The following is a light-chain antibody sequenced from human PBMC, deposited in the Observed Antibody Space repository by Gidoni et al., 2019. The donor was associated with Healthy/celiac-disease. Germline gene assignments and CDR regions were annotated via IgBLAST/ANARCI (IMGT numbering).Light chain of an antibody. J-gene: IGKJ3*01. CDR3: QQYNSYSPEI. V-gene: IGKV1-5*03. Sequence: DIQMTQSPSTLSASAGDRVTITCRASQSISSWLAWYQQKPGKAPKLLIYKASSLESGVPSRFSGSGSGTEFTLTISSLQPDDFATYYCQQYNSYSPEIFGPGTKVDIK. CDR2: KAS. CDR1: QSISSW.